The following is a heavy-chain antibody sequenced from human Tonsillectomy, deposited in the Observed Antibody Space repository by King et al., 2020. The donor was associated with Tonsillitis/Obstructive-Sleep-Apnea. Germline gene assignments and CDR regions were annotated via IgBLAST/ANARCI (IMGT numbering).Heavy chain of an antibody. CDR2: ISHSGST. J-gene: IGHJ1*01. CDR3: ARDKRYSGSLDT. Sequence: VQLQESGPGLVRPSQTLSLTCSVSGDFITSRGSSWTWIRQHPGKGLEWIGFISHSGSTFYNPSLKSRISMSLSPSENQFSLQLTSVTAADTAIYFCARDKRYSGSLDTWGQGTPVSVSS. CDR1: GDFITSRGSS. V-gene: IGHV4-31*03. D-gene: IGHD5-12*01.